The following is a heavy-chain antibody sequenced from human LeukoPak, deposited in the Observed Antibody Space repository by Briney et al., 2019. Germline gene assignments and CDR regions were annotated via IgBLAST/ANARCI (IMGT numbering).Heavy chain of an antibody. Sequence: GGSLRLSCAASGFTFRSHAMSWVRQAPGKGLEWVSAISGGGETTYYADSVKGRFTLSRDNSKNTVYLQMNSLRAEDTAVYYCAKWGSVYTSGWYDFGGQGTRVTVSS. J-gene: IGHJ4*02. CDR1: GFTFRSHA. D-gene: IGHD6-19*01. V-gene: IGHV3-23*01. CDR2: ISGGGETT. CDR3: AKWGSVYTSGWYDF.